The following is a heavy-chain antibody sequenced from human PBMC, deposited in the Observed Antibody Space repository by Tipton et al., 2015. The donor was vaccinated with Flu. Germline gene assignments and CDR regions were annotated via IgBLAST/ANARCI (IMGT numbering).Heavy chain of an antibody. CDR2: IKPDGSEK. CDR1: GFTFSNYW. V-gene: IGHV3-7*03. J-gene: IGHJ4*02. CDR3: ARDTSYCSGGSCDY. D-gene: IGHD2-15*01. Sequence: SLRLSCTASGFTFSNYWMNWVRQAPGKGLEWVANIKPDGSEKNYVDSVRGRFTISRDNAKNSLYLQLNSLRAEDTAVYYCARDTSYCSGGSCDYWGQGTLVTVSS.